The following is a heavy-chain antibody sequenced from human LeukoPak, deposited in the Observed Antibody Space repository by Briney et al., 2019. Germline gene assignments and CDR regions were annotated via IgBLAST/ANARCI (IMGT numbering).Heavy chain of an antibody. Sequence: PGGSLRLSCAASGFTFSNYAMSWVRQAPGKGLEWVSAISGTGDRTYYADSVKGRFTISRDTSKNRLYLQMNSLRAEDTAVYYCAKVQEMSTILPPFHHWGQRTLVTVSS. CDR2: ISGTGDRT. V-gene: IGHV3-23*01. CDR1: GFTFSNYA. J-gene: IGHJ4*02. D-gene: IGHD5-24*01. CDR3: AKVQEMSTILPPFHH.